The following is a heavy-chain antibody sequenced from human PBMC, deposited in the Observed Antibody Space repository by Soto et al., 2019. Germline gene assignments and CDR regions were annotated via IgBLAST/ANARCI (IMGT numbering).Heavy chain of an antibody. J-gene: IGHJ4*02. D-gene: IGHD1-1*01. CDR3: ARGQGSPLLDS. CDR2: INHSGST. V-gene: IGHV4-34*01. Sequence: SETPSLNCAISSGDFRGFYWRRIPPPPGKGLEWIGEINHSGSTNYNPSLKSRVTISVDTSKNQFSLKLSSVTAADTAVYYCARGQGSPLLDSWCQEVLLTVSS. CDR1: SGDFRGFY.